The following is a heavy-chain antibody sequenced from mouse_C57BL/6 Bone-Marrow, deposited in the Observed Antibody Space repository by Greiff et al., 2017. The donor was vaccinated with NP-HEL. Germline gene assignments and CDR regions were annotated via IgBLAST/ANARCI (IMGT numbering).Heavy chain of an antibody. J-gene: IGHJ1*03. CDR3: ARSPRSKSSYDGYWYFDV. CDR2: INPNYGTT. Sequence: VQLQQSGPELVKPGASVKISCKASGYSFTDYNMNWVKQSNGKSLEWIGVINPNYGTTSYNQKFKGKATFTVDQSSSTAYMQLNSLTSEDSAVYYCARSPRSKSSYDGYWYFDVWGTGTTVTVSS. CDR1: GYSFTDYN. D-gene: IGHD2-12*01. V-gene: IGHV1-39*01.